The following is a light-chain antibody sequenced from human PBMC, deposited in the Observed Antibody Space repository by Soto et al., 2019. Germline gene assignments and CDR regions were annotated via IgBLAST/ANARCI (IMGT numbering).Light chain of an antibody. Sequence: QSVLTQAASVSGSPGQSISISCTRTSSDVGGYNYVSWYQQHPGKAPKLIIYDVSNRPSGVSNRFSGSKSGNTASLTISGLQAEDEADYYCSSYTSSSTYVFGTGTKVTVL. CDR2: DVS. CDR3: SSYTSSSTYV. V-gene: IGLV2-14*01. J-gene: IGLJ1*01. CDR1: SSDVGGYNY.